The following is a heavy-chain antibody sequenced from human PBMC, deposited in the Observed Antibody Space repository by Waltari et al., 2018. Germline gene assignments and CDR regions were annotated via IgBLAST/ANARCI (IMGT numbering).Heavy chain of an antibody. CDR3: ARLYSSSYYFDY. CDR2: IYHSGST. V-gene: IGHV4-38-2*01. Sequence: QVQLQESGPGLVKPSETLSLTCAVSGYSISSGYYWGWIRQPPGKGLEWIGSIYHSGSTYYNPSLKSRVTISVDTSKNQFSLKLSSVTAADTAVYYCARLYSSSYYFDYWGQGTLVTVSS. CDR1: GYSISSGYY. J-gene: IGHJ4*02. D-gene: IGHD6-13*01.